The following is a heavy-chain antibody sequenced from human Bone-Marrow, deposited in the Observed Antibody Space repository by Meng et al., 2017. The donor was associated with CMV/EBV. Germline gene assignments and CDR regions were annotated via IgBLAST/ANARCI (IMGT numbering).Heavy chain of an antibody. CDR1: VSSNSAA. J-gene: IGHJ4*02. Sequence: VSSNSAAWSWIRQSPSRGLEWLGRTYYRSKWYNDYAVSVQSRISINPDTSRNQVSLQLNSVTPEDTAVYYCARSHSSGWLGYYLDYWGQGTLVTVSS. V-gene: IGHV6-1*01. CDR2: TYYRSKWYN. D-gene: IGHD6-19*01. CDR3: ARSHSSGWLGYYLDY.